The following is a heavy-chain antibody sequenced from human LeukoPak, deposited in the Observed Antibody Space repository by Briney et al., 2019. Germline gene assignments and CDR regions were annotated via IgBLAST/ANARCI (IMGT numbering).Heavy chain of an antibody. CDR3: ASGQQGVRWYFDL. CDR1: GGTFSGYA. Sequence: GASVKVSCKASGGTFSGYALNWVRQAPGQGLEWVGSIIPIFGAANYAPRLQGRVTITADKSTSTVYLELSSLRSEDTAVYHCASGQQGVRWYFDLWGRGTLVTVSS. J-gene: IGHJ2*01. CDR2: IIPIFGAA. V-gene: IGHV1-69*06. D-gene: IGHD3-10*01.